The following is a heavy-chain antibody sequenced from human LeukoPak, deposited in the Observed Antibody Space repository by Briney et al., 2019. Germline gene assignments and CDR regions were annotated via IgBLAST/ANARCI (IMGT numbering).Heavy chain of an antibody. CDR1: GYTFTSYG. J-gene: IGHJ4*02. CDR2: ISAYNGNT. V-gene: IGHV1-18*01. CDR3: ARAGCGYGYDY. D-gene: IGHD5-18*01. Sequence: ASVKVSCKASGYTFTSYGISWVRQAPGQGLEWMGWISAYNGNTNYAQKLQGRVTMTTDTSTSTVYMELSSLRSEDTAVYYCARAGCGYGYDYWGQGTLVTVSS.